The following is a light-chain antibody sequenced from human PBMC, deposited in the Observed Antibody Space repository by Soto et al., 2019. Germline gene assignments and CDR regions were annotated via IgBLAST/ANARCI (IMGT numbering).Light chain of an antibody. Sequence: EIVMTQSPATLSVSPGERATLSCRASQSVSSNLACYQQKPGQAPRLLIYGASTRATGIPARFSGSGSGTEFTLTISSLQSEDFAVYYCQQRSNWPLTFGGGTKVAIK. CDR2: GAS. V-gene: IGKV3-15*01. CDR3: QQRSNWPLT. CDR1: QSVSSN. J-gene: IGKJ4*01.